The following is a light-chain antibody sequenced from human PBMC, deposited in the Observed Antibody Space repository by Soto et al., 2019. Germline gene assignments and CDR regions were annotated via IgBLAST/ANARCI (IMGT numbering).Light chain of an antibody. CDR3: QQYNSYRT. CDR1: QSISSW. Sequence: DIQMTQSPSTLSASVGDRVTITCRASQSISSWLAWYQQKPGKAPKLLIYDASSLESGVPSRFSGSGSGTEFTLTISSLQPDDFATYYCQQYNSYRTFGQR. CDR2: DAS. V-gene: IGKV1-5*01. J-gene: IGKJ1*01.